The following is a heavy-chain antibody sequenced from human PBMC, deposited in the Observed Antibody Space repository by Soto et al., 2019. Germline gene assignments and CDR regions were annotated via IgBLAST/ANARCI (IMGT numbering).Heavy chain of an antibody. CDR2: IIPIQGKA. Sequence: QVQLVQSGAELKKPGSSVKVSCEASGGSFTSYSFTWVRQPPGQGLEWMGRIIPIQGKANYALKFQDRVTITADRSTRTVYMELTSLRPEDTAVYLCAKSLLFVDHGYMDVWGKGTTVTVSS. CDR3: AKSLLFVDHGYMDV. V-gene: IGHV1-69*02. J-gene: IGHJ6*03. CDR1: GGSFTSYS. D-gene: IGHD2-21*01.